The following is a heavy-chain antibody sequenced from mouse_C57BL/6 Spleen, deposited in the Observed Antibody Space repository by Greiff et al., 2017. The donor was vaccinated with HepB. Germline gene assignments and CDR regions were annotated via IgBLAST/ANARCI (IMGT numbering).Heavy chain of an antibody. J-gene: IGHJ3*01. Sequence: EVQLQQSGPELVKPGASVKISCKASGYTFTDYYMNWVKQSHGKSLEWIGDINPNNGGTSYNQKFKGKATLTVAKSSSTAYMELRSLTSEDSAVYYCARDTTVVAFAYWGQGTLVTVSA. CDR2: INPNNGGT. CDR3: ARDTTVVAFAY. D-gene: IGHD1-1*01. CDR1: GYTFTDYY. V-gene: IGHV1-26*01.